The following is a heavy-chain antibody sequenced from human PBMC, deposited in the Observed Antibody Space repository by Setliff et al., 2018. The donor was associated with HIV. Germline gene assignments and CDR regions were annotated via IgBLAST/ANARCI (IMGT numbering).Heavy chain of an antibody. CDR3: AKDLSVRGSGLKGVLDV. J-gene: IGHJ3*01. CDR1: GFSFSSHS. V-gene: IGHV3-64*02. CDR2: ISGDGGKT. D-gene: IGHD2-15*01. Sequence: PGGSLRLSCAASGFSFSSHSMHWVRQAPGKGLEYISTISGDGGKTYHAESVRGRFTTSRDNSKNTLFLQMGSLKVDETAIYYCAKDLSVRGSGLKGVLDVWGRGTRVTVS.